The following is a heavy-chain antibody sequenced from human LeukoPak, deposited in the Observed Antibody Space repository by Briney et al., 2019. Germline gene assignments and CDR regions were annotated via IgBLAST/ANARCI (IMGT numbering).Heavy chain of an antibody. V-gene: IGHV1-8*01. CDR2: MNIKSGNA. CDR1: RYTFPSYD. J-gene: IGHJ4*02. Sequence: ASVKVSCKASRYTFPSYDINWVRQATGQGLEWVGKMNIKSGNADYAQKFQGRVTMTRNTSISTAYMELSSLRSDDTAVYFCARGRIGDTSSYFYGYWGQGTPVTVSS. D-gene: IGHD3-10*01. CDR3: ARGRIGDTSSYFYGY.